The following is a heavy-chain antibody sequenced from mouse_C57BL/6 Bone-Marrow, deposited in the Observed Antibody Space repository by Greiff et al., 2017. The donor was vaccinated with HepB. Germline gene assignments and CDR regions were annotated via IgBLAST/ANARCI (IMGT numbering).Heavy chain of an antibody. CDR1: GFTFSDYG. Sequence: EVNVVESGGGLVQPGGSLKLSCAASGFTFSDYGMAWVRQAPRKGPEWVAFISNLAYSIYYADTVTGRFTISRENAKNTLYLEMSSLRSEDTAMYYCARLIYYDYDEGYFDVWGTGTTVTVSS. D-gene: IGHD2-4*01. CDR3: ARLIYYDYDEGYFDV. V-gene: IGHV5-15*01. J-gene: IGHJ1*03. CDR2: ISNLAYSI.